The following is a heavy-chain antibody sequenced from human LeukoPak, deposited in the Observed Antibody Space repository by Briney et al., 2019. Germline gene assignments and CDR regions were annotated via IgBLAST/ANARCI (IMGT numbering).Heavy chain of an antibody. Sequence: ASVKVSCKASGYTFTSYVIHWVRQAPGQRLEWMGWINAGDGNTKYSQEFQDRVTITRDTSASTAYMELSSLRSEDMAVYYCARAPLGSAGDYWGQGTLVTVSS. J-gene: IGHJ4*02. D-gene: IGHD2-15*01. CDR1: GYTFTSYV. CDR3: ARAPLGSAGDY. CDR2: INAGDGNT. V-gene: IGHV1-3*03.